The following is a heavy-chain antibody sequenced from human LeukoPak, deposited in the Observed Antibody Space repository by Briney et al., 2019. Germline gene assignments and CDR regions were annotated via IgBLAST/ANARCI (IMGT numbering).Heavy chain of an antibody. CDR1: GFTFSNYA. J-gene: IGHJ4*02. CDR3: ARDMDSSSHYFDY. D-gene: IGHD6-6*01. V-gene: IGHV3-33*08. CDR2: IWYDGSNS. Sequence: GGSLRLSCAASGFTFSNYAMSWVRQAPGKGLQWVGVIWYDGSNSYYADSVKGRFTISRDNSKNTLYLQMNSLRAEDTAVYYCARDMDSSSHYFDYWGQGALVTVSS.